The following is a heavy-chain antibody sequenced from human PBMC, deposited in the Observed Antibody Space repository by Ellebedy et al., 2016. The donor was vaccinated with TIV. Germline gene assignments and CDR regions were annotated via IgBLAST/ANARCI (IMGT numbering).Heavy chain of an antibody. Sequence: PGGSLRLSCAASGFTFSSYAMSWVRQAPGKGLEWVSALSSSGGSTYYADSVKGRFTISRDNSKNTLYLQMNSLRAEDTAVYYCARDLRIRDIYDSSGYIYYGMDVWGQGTTVTVSS. D-gene: IGHD3-22*01. J-gene: IGHJ6*02. CDR3: ARDLRIRDIYDSSGYIYYGMDV. CDR2: LSSSGGST. CDR1: GFTFSSYA. V-gene: IGHV3-23*01.